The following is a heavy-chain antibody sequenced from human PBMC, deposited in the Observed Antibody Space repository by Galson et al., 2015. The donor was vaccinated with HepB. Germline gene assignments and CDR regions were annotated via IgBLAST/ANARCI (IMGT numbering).Heavy chain of an antibody. CDR1: GYRFTTYW. D-gene: IGHD2-2*01. V-gene: IGHV5-51*01. Sequence: QSGAEVKKPGQSLKISCKASGYRFTTYWIGWVRQMPGKGLEWMGFIYPGDSDTRYSPSFQGQVTMSAHNAINTAYLQWDSLRPSDTAIYYCARHYYCNSTICDNHFDYWGQGTPVTVSP. CDR3: ARHYYCNSTICDNHFDY. J-gene: IGHJ4*02. CDR2: IYPGDSDT.